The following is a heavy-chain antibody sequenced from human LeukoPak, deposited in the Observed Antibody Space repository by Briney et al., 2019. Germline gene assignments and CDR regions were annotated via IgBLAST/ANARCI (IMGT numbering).Heavy chain of an antibody. D-gene: IGHD5-12*01. Sequence: ASVKVSCKASGYTFTGYYMHWMRQAPGQGLEWMGWINPNSGGTNYAQKFQGRVTMTRDTSISTAYMELSRLRSDDTAVYYCARGRYSGYDRFDYWGQGTLVTVSS. CDR2: INPNSGGT. CDR3: ARGRYSGYDRFDY. J-gene: IGHJ4*02. CDR1: GYTFTGYY. V-gene: IGHV1-2*02.